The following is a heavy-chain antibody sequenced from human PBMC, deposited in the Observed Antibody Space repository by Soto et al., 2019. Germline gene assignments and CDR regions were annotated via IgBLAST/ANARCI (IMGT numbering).Heavy chain of an antibody. D-gene: IGHD6-13*01. CDR1: GYTFTSYA. J-gene: IGHJ4*02. CDR3: ASSGVSSSSWYFDY. CDR2: INAGNGNT. V-gene: IGHV1-3*01. Sequence: DSVKVACEASGYTFTSYATQWVRQAPGQRLEWMGWINAGNGNTKYSQKFQGRVTITRDTSASTAYMELSSLRSEDTAVHYCASSGVSSSSWYFDYWGQGTLVTVSS.